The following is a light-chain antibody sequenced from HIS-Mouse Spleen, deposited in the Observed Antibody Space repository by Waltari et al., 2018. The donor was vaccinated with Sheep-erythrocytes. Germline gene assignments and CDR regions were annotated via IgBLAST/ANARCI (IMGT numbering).Light chain of an antibody. CDR1: NLGDKY. CDR3: QAWDSSTVV. J-gene: IGLJ2*01. V-gene: IGLV3-1*01. Sequence: SYELTQPPSVSVSPGQTASITCPGANLGDKYACWYQQKPGQSPLLVIYQDRKRPSGIPERFSGSNSGNTATLTISGTQAMDEADYYCQAWDSSTVVFGGGTKLTVL. CDR2: QDR.